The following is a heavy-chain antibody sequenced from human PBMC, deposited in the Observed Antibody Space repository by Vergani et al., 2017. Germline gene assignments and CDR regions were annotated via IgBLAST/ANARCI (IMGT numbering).Heavy chain of an antibody. D-gene: IGHD3-22*01. CDR1: GYTFTSYY. Sequence: QVQLVQSGAEVKKPGASVKVSCKASGYTFTSYYMHWVRQAPGQGLEWMGIINPSGGSTSYAQKFQGRVTMTRDTSTSTVYMELSSLRSEDTAVYYCARGPIVVVNTGAFDIWGQGTMVTVAS. CDR2: INPSGGST. V-gene: IGHV1-46*03. J-gene: IGHJ3*02. CDR3: ARGPIVVVNTGAFDI.